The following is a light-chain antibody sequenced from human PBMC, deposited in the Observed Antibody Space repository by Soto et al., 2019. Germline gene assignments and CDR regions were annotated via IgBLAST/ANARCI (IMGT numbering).Light chain of an antibody. V-gene: IGKV1-5*03. CDR1: QSISTW. CDR2: KAS. CDR3: QEYDDYLFT. J-gene: IGKJ2*01. Sequence: DIQMTQSPSTLSASVGDRVTITCRASQSISTWLAWYQQQPGKAPKLLIYKASYLESGVPSRFSGSGSGTEFTLTISSLQPDGFVTYYCQEYDDYLFTFGQGTKLEIK.